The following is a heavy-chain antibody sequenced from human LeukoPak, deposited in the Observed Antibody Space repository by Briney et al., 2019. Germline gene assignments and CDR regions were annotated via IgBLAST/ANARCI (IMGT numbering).Heavy chain of an antibody. CDR2: INSVGSST. CDR3: ARDPASPYSYGDVHAFDI. D-gene: IGHD5-18*01. Sequence: GGPLRHSCGGTGFTFSSYWMHWGRQAPGMGLVWVSRINSVGSSTSYADSVKGRFTISRDNARNTLYLQMNSLRAEDTAVYYCARDPASPYSYGDVHAFDIWGQGTMGTVSS. J-gene: IGHJ3*02. CDR1: GFTFSSYW. V-gene: IGHV3-74*01.